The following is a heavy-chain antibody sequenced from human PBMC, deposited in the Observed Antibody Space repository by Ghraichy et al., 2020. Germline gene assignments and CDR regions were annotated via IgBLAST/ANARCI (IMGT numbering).Heavy chain of an antibody. CDR3: ARAKLDVLSGSGSYYYYYYMDV. CDR2: IIPILGIA. CDR1: GGTFSSYT. Sequence: SVKVSCKASGGTFSSYTISWVRQAPGQGLEWMGRIIPILGIANYAQKFQGRVTITADKSTSTAYMELSSLRSEDTAVYYCARAKLDVLSGSGSYYYYYYMDVWGKGTTVTVSS. J-gene: IGHJ6*03. V-gene: IGHV1-69*02. D-gene: IGHD3-10*01.